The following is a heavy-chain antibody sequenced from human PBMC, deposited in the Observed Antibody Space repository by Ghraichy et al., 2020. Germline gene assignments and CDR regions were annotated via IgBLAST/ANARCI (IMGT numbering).Heavy chain of an antibody. CDR3: ARGRDYGDRRTDFDY. CDR2: INHSGST. D-gene: IGHD4-17*01. CDR1: GGSFSGYY. J-gene: IGHJ4*02. V-gene: IGHV4-34*01. Sequence: SETLSLTCAVYGGSFSGYYWSWIRQPPGKGLEWIGEINHSGSTNYNPSLKSRVTISVDTSKNQFSLKLSSVTAADTAVYYCARGRDYGDRRTDFDYWGQGTLVTVSS.